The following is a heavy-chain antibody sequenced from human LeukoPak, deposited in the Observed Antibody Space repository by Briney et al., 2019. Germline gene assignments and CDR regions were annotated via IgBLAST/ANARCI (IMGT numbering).Heavy chain of an antibody. D-gene: IGHD2-2*01. CDR1: GGTFSSYG. CDR3: ARDYVVPAAKFDY. CDR2: ISAYNGNT. Sequence: VASVKVSCTASGGTFSSYGISWVRQAPGQGLEWMGWISAYNGNTNYAQKLQGRVTMTTDTSTSTAYMELRSLRSDDTAVYYCARDYVVPAAKFDYWGQGTLVTVSS. V-gene: IGHV1-18*01. J-gene: IGHJ4*02.